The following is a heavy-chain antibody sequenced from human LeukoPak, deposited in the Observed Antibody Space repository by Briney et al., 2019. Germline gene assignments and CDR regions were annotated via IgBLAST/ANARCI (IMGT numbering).Heavy chain of an antibody. J-gene: IGHJ4*02. CDR1: GYSISSGYY. V-gene: IGHV4-38-2*01. D-gene: IGHD2-21*02. Sequence: SETLSLTCAVSGYSISSGYYWGWIRQPPGKGLEWIGSIYHSGSTYYNPSLKSRVTISVDTSKNQFSLKLSSVTAADTAVYYCASIVVVTPPTLDYWGQGTLVTVSS. CDR3: ASIVVVTPPTLDY. CDR2: IYHSGST.